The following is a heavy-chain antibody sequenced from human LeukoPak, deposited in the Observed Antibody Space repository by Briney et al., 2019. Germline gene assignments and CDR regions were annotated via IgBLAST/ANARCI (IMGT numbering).Heavy chain of an antibody. CDR2: INPNSGGT. D-gene: IGHD2-15*01. Sequence: ASVTVSCTTSGYSFTDYYLHWVRQPPAQGLEWMGWINPNSGGTSSEQKFQGRVTIARDTFITPVYMEVSWLTSDDTAMYYCARADHLGGGPYLIDPWGQGTLVTVSS. J-gene: IGHJ5*02. V-gene: IGHV1-2*02. CDR1: GYSFTDYY. CDR3: ARADHLGGGPYLIDP.